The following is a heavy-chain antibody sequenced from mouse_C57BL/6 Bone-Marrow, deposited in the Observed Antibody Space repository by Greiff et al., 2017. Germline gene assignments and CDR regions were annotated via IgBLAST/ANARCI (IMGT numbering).Heavy chain of an antibody. CDR2: IDPSDSYT. CDR1: GYTFTSYW. D-gene: IGHD2-10*01. J-gene: IGHJ4*01. Sequence: VQLQQPGAELVKPGASVKLSCKASGYTFTSYWMQWVKQRPGQGLEWIGEIDPSDSYTNYNQKFKGKATLTVDTSSSTAYMQLSSLTSEDSAVYYCATVLHYYAMDYWGQGTSVTVSS. V-gene: IGHV1-50*01. CDR3: ATVLHYYAMDY.